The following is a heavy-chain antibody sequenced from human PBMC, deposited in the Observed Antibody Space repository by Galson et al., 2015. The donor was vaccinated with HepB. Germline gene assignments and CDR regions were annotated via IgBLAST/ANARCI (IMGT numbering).Heavy chain of an antibody. CDR2: INPNSGGT. CDR1: GYTFTGYY. Sequence: SVKVSCKASGYTFTGYYMHWVRQAPGQGLEWMGRINPNSGGTNYAQKFQGRVTMTRDTSISTAYMELSRLRSDDTAVYYCARGSITMIRKDYTNAEYFQHWGQGTLVTVSS. D-gene: IGHD3-10*01. V-gene: IGHV1-2*06. J-gene: IGHJ1*01. CDR3: ARGSITMIRKDYTNAEYFQH.